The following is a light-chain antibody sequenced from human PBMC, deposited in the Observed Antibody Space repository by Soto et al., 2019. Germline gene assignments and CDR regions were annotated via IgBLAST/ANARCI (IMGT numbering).Light chain of an antibody. CDR2: RAS. CDR1: QSVSSY. CDR3: QQYNNWPRT. Sequence: VLSQSAATLSLYIGERASLSCRASQSVSSYLAWYQQKPGQAPRLLIYRASTRATGIPARFSGSGSGTDFTLTISGLQSEDFAVYYCQQYNNWPRTFGQGTKVDIK. V-gene: IGKV3D-15*01. J-gene: IGKJ1*01.